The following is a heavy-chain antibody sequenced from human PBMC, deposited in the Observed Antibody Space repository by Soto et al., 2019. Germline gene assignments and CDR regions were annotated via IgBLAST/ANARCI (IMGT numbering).Heavy chain of an antibody. CDR1: GYAFTSYD. J-gene: IGHJ6*03. CDR3: ARERGGYDILTGYYYYYMDV. Sequence: ASVKVSCKASGYAFTSYDINWVRQATGQGLEWMGWMNPNSGNTGYAQKFQGRVTMTRNTSISTAYMELSSLRSEDTAMYYCARERGGYDILTGYYYYYMDVWGKGTTVTVSS. V-gene: IGHV1-8*01. D-gene: IGHD3-9*01. CDR2: MNPNSGNT.